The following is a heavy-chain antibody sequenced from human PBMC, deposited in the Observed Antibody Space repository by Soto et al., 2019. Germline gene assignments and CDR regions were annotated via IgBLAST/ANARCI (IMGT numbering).Heavy chain of an antibody. CDR1: GYIFSRYG. D-gene: IGHD1-26*01. V-gene: IGHV1-18*01. Sequence: ASVKVSRKASGYIFSRYGISRVRQAPGQGLEWMGWISAYNGNTNYAQKLQGRVTMSTDTSTSTAYMELRSLRSDDTAVYYCGRSVGLSYGMDVWGQGTTVTVS. CDR3: GRSVGLSYGMDV. CDR2: ISAYNGNT. J-gene: IGHJ6*02.